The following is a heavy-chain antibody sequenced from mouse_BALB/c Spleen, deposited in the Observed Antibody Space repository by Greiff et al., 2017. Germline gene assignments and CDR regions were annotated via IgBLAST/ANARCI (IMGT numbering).Heavy chain of an antibody. Sequence: EVQRVESEGGLVQPGGSRKLSCAASGFTFSSFGMHWVRQAPEKGLEWVAYISSGSSTIYYADTVKGRFTISRDNPKNTLFLQMTSLRSEDTAMYYCARDGSSSDWYFDVWGAGTTVTVSS. D-gene: IGHD1-1*01. J-gene: IGHJ1*01. CDR1: GFTFSSFG. CDR2: ISSGSSTI. V-gene: IGHV5-17*02. CDR3: ARDGSSSDWYFDV.